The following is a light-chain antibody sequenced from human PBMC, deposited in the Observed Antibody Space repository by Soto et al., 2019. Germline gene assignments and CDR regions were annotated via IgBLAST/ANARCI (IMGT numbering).Light chain of an antibody. Sequence: QSVLTQPPSVSGAPGQRVTISCTGSSSNIGAGYDVHWYQHLPGTAPKLLIYGNSNRPSGVPDRFSGSKSGTSASLAITGLQAEDEADYYCHSYDSRLSGSVFGGGTKLTVL. V-gene: IGLV1-40*01. CDR3: HSYDSRLSGSV. CDR1: SSNIGAGYD. J-gene: IGLJ2*01. CDR2: GNS.